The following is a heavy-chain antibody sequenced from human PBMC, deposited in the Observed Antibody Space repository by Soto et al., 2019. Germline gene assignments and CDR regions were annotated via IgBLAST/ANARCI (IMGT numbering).Heavy chain of an antibody. V-gene: IGHV3-7*01. Sequence: VGSLRVSCAASGFTFGSYWMSWVRQAPGKGLEWVANIKQDGSEKYYVDSVKGRFTISRDNAKNSLYLQMNSLRAEDTAVYYCARSGWAWLQLWLPFDYWGQGTLVTVSS. CDR2: IKQDGSEK. CDR3: ARSGWAWLQLWLPFDY. D-gene: IGHD5-18*01. J-gene: IGHJ4*02. CDR1: GFTFGSYW.